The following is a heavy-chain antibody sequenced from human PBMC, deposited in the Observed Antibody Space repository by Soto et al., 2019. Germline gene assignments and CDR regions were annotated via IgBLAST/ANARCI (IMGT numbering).Heavy chain of an antibody. CDR2: IIRIFGTT. CDR1: GGTFSNYG. J-gene: IGHJ4*02. CDR3: ARGGEYDSSGFYVD. Sequence: QVQLVQSGAEVKKPGSSVKVSCKASGGTFSNYGISWVRQAPGQGLEWMGGIIRIFGTTNYAQKFQGRVTITANQSTSTANMELTSVRSEDTAGYYCARGGEYDSSGFYVDWGQGTLVTVSS. D-gene: IGHD3-22*01. V-gene: IGHV1-69*01.